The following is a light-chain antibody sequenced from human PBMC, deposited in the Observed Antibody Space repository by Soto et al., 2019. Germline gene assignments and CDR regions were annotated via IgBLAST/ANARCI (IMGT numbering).Light chain of an antibody. CDR1: QSVSSY. CDR3: QQYGVTPRT. V-gene: IGKV3-20*01. CDR2: AAS. J-gene: IGKJ1*01. Sequence: IVLTQSPATLSLSPGERATLSCRASQSVSSYLAWYQQKPGQAPRLLIYAASSRATGIPDRFSGGGSGTDFTLTISRLEPEHFAVYYCQQYGVTPRTFGQGTKVDIK.